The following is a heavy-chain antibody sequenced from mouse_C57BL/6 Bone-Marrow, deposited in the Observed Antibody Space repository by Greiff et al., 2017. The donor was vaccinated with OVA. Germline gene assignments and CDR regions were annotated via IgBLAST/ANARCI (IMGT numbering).Heavy chain of an antibody. Sequence: QVQLQQPGAELVRPGSSVKLSCKASGYTFTSYWMHWVKQRPIQGLEWIGNIDPSDSETHYNQKFKDKATLTVDKSSSTAYMQLSSLTSEDSAVDYCVRDGNYLYYFDYGGQGTTLTVSS. D-gene: IGHD2-1*01. CDR3: VRDGNYLYYFDY. J-gene: IGHJ2*01. CDR1: GYTFTSYW. V-gene: IGHV1-52*01. CDR2: IDPSDSET.